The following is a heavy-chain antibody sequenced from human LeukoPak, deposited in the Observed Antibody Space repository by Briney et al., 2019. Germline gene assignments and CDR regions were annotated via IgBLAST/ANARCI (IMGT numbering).Heavy chain of an antibody. CDR2: INPKSAGT. Sequence: ASVKVSCKASGYTFTSYYINWIRQATGQGLDWMGWINPKSAGTNYAQRFQGRVTMTRDTSISTAYMELSRLGSDDAAIYYCVRGGCNDGVDYWGQGTLVTVSS. V-gene: IGHV1-2*02. D-gene: IGHD5-18*01. CDR3: VRGGCNDGVDY. J-gene: IGHJ4*02. CDR1: GYTFTSYY.